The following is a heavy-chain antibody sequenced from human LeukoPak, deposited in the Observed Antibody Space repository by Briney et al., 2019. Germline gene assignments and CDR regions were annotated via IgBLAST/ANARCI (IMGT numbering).Heavy chain of an antibody. CDR3: ARGITIFGVVTDYYYYYGMDV. CDR1: GGSFSGYY. J-gene: IGHJ6*02. V-gene: IGHV4-34*01. D-gene: IGHD3-3*01. CDR2: INHSGST. Sequence: SETLSLTCAVYGGSFSGYYWSWICQPPGKGLEWIGEINHSGSTNYNPSLKSRVTISVDTSKNQFSLKLSSVTAADTAVYYCARGITIFGVVTDYYYYYGMDVWGQGTTVTVSS.